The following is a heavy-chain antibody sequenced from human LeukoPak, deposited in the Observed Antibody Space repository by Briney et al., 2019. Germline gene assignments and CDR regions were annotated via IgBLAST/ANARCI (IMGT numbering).Heavy chain of an antibody. CDR3: AKDGVLKVDTAIL. D-gene: IGHD5-18*01. CDR2: IRYDGSNK. CDR1: GYTFTGYY. Sequence: SCKASGYTFTGYYMHWVRQAPGKGLEWVAFIRYDGSNKYYADSVKGRFTISRDNSKNTLYLQMNSLRAEDTAVYYCAKDGVLKVDTAILWGQGTLVTVSS. J-gene: IGHJ4*02. V-gene: IGHV3-30*02.